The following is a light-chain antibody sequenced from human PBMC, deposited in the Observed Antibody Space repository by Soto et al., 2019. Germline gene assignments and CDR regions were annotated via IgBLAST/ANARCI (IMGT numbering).Light chain of an antibody. CDR3: QQRSDWPIT. V-gene: IGKV3-11*01. CDR1: QSVGSY. Sequence: EFVLTQSPATLSLSPGERATLSCRASQSVGSYVVWYQHKPGQAPRLLIYDASNRATGIPARFSGSGSGTDFTLTISRLEPEDFAVYFCQQRSDWPITFGQGTRLDMK. J-gene: IGKJ5*01. CDR2: DAS.